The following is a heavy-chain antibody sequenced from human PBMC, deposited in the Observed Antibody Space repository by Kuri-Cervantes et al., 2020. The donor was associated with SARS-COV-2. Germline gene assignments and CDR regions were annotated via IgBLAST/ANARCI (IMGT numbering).Heavy chain of an antibody. CDR2: LSHDGSNN. J-gene: IGHJ6*02. Sequence: GGSLRLSCAASGFTFRNYAMHWVRQAPGKGLEWVAVLSHDGSNNYYADSVKGRFTISRDNSKNILYLQMNSLRVEDTAVYYCARDAEIYCSSISCYYGMDVWGQGTTVTVSS. CDR3: ARDAEIYCSSISCYYGMDV. CDR1: GFTFRNYA. D-gene: IGHD2-2*01. V-gene: IGHV3-30-3*01.